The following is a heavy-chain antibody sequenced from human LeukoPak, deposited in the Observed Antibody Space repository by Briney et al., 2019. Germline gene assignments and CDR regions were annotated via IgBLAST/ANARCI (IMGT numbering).Heavy chain of an antibody. J-gene: IGHJ4*02. D-gene: IGHD3-22*01. Sequence: ASVKVSCKASGYTFTSYDINWVRQATGQGLEWMGWMNPNSGNTGYAQKFQGRVTMTRNTSISTAYMELSSLRSEDTAVYYCAREGKGDYYDSSGYYYWYWGQGTLVTVSS. CDR2: MNPNSGNT. CDR3: AREGKGDYYDSSGYYYWY. CDR1: GYTFTSYD. V-gene: IGHV1-8*01.